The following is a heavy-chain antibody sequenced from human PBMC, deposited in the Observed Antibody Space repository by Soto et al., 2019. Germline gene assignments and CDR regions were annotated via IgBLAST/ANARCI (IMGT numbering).Heavy chain of an antibody. D-gene: IGHD3-16*02. CDR2: INHSGST. Sequence: ASETLSLTCAVYGGSFSGYYWSWIRQPPGKGLEWIGEINHSGSTNYNPSLKSRVSISVDTSKNQFSMKLSSVPAADTAVYYCARRRIGVWGSYRVFDYRRQGTLVTVSS. V-gene: IGHV4-34*01. CDR3: ARRRIGVWGSYRVFDY. CDR1: GGSFSGYY. J-gene: IGHJ4*02.